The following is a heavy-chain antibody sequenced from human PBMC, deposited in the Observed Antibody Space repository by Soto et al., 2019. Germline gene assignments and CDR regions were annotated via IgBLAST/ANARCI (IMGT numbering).Heavy chain of an antibody. CDR1: GFTFSSYA. CDR3: ATRVGARSYYGMDV. V-gene: IGHV3-23*01. D-gene: IGHD1-26*01. J-gene: IGHJ6*02. Sequence: GGSLRLSCAASGFTFSSYAMSWVRQAPGKGLEWVSAISGSGGSTYYADSVKGRFTISRDNSKNTLYLQMNSLRAEDTAVYYCATRVGARSYYGMDVWGQGTTVTVSS. CDR2: ISGSGGST.